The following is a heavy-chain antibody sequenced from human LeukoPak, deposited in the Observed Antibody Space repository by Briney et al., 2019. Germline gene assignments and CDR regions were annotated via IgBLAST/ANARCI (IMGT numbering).Heavy chain of an antibody. CDR1: GFTFSSYA. Sequence: GRSLRLSCAASGFTFSSYAMNWVRQAPAKGLEWVAVISYDGSNKYYADSVKGRFTISRDNSKNTLYLQMNSLRAEDTAVYYCARDGGGAIAAAGMGAYWGQGTLVTVSS. D-gene: IGHD6-13*01. CDR2: ISYDGSNK. CDR3: ARDGGGAIAAAGMGAY. J-gene: IGHJ4*02. V-gene: IGHV3-30*01.